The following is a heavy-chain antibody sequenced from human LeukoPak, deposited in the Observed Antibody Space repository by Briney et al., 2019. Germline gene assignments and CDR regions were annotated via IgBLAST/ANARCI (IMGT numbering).Heavy chain of an antibody. V-gene: IGHV1-2*02. CDR1: GYTFTGYY. D-gene: IGHD3-22*01. CDR3: ARDGHYYYDNPESFDP. Sequence: ASVKVSCKASGYTFTGYYMHWVRQAPGQGLEWMGWINPNSGGTNYAQKFQGRVTMTRDTSISTAYMELSRLRSDDTAVYYCARDGHYYYDNPESFDPWGQGTLVTVSS. CDR2: INPNSGGT. J-gene: IGHJ5*02.